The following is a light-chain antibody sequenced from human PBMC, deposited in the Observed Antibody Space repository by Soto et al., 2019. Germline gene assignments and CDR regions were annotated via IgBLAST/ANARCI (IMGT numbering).Light chain of an antibody. Sequence: EIVMTQSPATLSVSPGERGTLSCRPTQSVSTNLAWYQQRPGQPPRLLIYGASTRATGIPARFSGSGSGTEFTLTISSLQSEDFAVYYCQQYNTWPPLFTVGPGTEVDIK. CDR1: QSVSTN. CDR2: GAS. V-gene: IGKV3-15*01. J-gene: IGKJ3*01. CDR3: QQYNTWPPLFT.